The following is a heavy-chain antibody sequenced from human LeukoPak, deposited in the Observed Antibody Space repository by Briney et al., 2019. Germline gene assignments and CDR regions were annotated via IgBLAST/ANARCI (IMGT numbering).Heavy chain of an antibody. V-gene: IGHV3-33*01. Sequence: PGGSLRLSCAASGFTFSSYGMHWVRQAPGKGLEWVAVIWYDGSNKHYADSVKGRFTISRDNSKNTLYLQMNSLRAEDTAVYYCARDEVTTAYYYYYMDVWGKGTTVTVSS. CDR1: GFTFSSYG. CDR3: ARDEVTTAYYYYYMDV. CDR2: IWYDGSNK. J-gene: IGHJ6*03. D-gene: IGHD4-17*01.